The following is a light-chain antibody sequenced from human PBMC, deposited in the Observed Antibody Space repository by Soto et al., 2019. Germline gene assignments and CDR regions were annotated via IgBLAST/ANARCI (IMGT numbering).Light chain of an antibody. CDR3: QQYGSSPT. Sequence: DIVLTQSPGTLSLSPGERATLSCRASQSVSSSYLAWYQQKPGQAPRLLIYGASSRATGIPDRFSGSGSGADFTLTISRLEPEDFAVYYCQQYGSSPTCGQGTKAEIK. CDR2: GAS. CDR1: QSVSSSY. J-gene: IGKJ1*01. V-gene: IGKV3-20*01.